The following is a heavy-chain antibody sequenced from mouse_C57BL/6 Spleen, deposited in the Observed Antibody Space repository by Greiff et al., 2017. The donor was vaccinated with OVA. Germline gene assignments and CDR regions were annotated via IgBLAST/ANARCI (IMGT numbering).Heavy chain of an antibody. CDR1: GFTFSSYG. J-gene: IGHJ4*01. CDR2: ISSGGSYT. V-gene: IGHV5-6*01. CDR3: ARHYDYDGYAMDY. Sequence: VQLKESGGDLVKPGGSLKLSCAASGFTFSSYGMSWVRQTPDKRLEWVATISSGGSYTYYPDSVKGRFTISRDNAKNTLYLQMSSLKSEDTAMYYCARHYDYDGYAMDYWGQGTSGTVSS. D-gene: IGHD2-4*01.